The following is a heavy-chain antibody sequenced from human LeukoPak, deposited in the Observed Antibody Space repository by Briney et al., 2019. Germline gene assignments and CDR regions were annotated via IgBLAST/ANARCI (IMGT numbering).Heavy chain of an antibody. J-gene: IGHJ4*02. V-gene: IGHV3-23*01. CDR1: GFTFSSYA. D-gene: IGHD5-18*01. CDR2: ISGSGGST. Sequence: PGGSLRLSCAASGFTFSSYAMSWVRQAPGKGLEWVSAISGSGGSTYYADTVKGRFTISRDNSKNTLYLQMNSLRAEDTAVYYCAKGAWIQLWSYYFDYWGQGTLVTVSS. CDR3: AKGAWIQLWSYYFDY.